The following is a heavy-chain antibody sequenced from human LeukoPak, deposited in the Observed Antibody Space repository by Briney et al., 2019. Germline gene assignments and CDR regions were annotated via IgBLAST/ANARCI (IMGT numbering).Heavy chain of an antibody. CDR3: VREILYCTGGSCYRGPFDN. CDR1: NDSISSGDYY. Sequence: SETLSLTCTVSNDSISSGDYYWNWIRQPPGKGLEWIGYIFHRGGASYNPSLKSRVFFSVDTSQNQFSLKLNSVTAADTAVYYCVREILYCTGGSCYRGPFDNWGQGTLVTVSA. J-gene: IGHJ4*02. D-gene: IGHD2-15*01. CDR2: IFHRGGA. V-gene: IGHV4-30-4*01.